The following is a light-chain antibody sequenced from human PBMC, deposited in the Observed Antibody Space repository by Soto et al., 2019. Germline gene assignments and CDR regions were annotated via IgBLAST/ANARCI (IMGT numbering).Light chain of an antibody. CDR1: SSDVGAYNY. CDR3: TSYTSSSTWV. J-gene: IGLJ3*02. CDR2: DVS. Sequence: QSALTQPASVSGSPGQSITISCTGTSSDVGAYNYVSWYQQHPGKAPKLMIHDVSNRPSGVSNRFSGSKSGNTAPLTISGLQAEDEADYYCTSYTSSSTWVFGGGTKLTVL. V-gene: IGLV2-14*01.